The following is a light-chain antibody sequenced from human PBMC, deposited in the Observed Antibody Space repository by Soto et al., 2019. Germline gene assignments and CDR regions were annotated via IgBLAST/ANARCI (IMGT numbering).Light chain of an antibody. Sequence: NFMLTQPHSVSESPGKTVTISCTRSSGSIASNYVQWYQQRPGSAPTTVIYEDNQRPSGVPDRFSGSIDSSSNSASLTNSGLMTDDEGDYYCLSSDSSIVIFCGGTKLTVL. J-gene: IGLJ2*01. V-gene: IGLV6-57*04. CDR2: EDN. CDR1: SGSIASNY. CDR3: LSSDSSIVI.